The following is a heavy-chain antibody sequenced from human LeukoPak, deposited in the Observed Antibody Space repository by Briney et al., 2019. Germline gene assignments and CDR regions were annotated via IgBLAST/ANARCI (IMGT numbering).Heavy chain of an antibody. J-gene: IGHJ4*02. D-gene: IGHD5-24*01. CDR2: IRSKAYGGTT. V-gene: IGHV3-49*03. CDR1: GFTFGDYA. Sequence: PGRSLRLSCTASGFTFGDYATSWFRQAPGKGLEWVGFIRSKAYGGTTEYAASVKGRFTISRDDSKSIAYLQMNSLKTEDTAVYYCTRSGWDGYNLDYWGQGTLVTVSS. CDR3: TRSGWDGYNLDY.